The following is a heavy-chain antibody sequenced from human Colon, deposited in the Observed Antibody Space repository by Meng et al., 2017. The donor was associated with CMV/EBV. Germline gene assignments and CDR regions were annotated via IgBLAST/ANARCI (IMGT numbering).Heavy chain of an antibody. CDR3: ARGIVNFDH. D-gene: IGHD2/OR15-2a*01. CDR1: GYTFTTYG. Sequence: EVSCKASGYTFTTYGITWVRQAPGQGLEWMGWISIYNGNTNYTQNLQGRVTMTADTSTSTAYMELRSLRSDDTAVYYCARGIVNFDHWGQGSLVTVSS. J-gene: IGHJ4*02. CDR2: ISIYNGNT. V-gene: IGHV1-18*01.